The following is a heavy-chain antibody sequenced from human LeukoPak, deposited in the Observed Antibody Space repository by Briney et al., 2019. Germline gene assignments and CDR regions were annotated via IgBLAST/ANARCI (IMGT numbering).Heavy chain of an antibody. CDR1: GFTFSSYW. J-gene: IGHJ4*02. Sequence: GGSLRLSCAASGFTFSSYWMHWVRQAPGKGLVWVSRINSDGSSTSYADSVKGRFTISRDNAKNTPYLQMNSLRAEDTGVYYCAIMNIAVAGMWGQGTLVTVSS. CDR3: AIMNIAVAGM. CDR2: INSDGSST. V-gene: IGHV3-74*01. D-gene: IGHD6-19*01.